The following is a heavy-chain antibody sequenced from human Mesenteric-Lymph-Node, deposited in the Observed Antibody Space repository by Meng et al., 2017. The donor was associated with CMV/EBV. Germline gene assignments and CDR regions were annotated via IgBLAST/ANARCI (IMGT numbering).Heavy chain of an antibody. CDR2: VSGSGDNT. D-gene: IGHD6-13*01. CDR1: GFTFSSSA. CDR3: AREQQLARVWTGNYYYYGMDV. Sequence: GGSLRLSCAASGFTFSSSAMTWVRQAPGKGLEWVSGVSGSGDNTYYADFVKGRVTISRDNSKNTMDLQMNSLRAEDTAVYYCAREQQLARVWTGNYYYYGMDVWGQGTTVTVSS. V-gene: IGHV3-23*01. J-gene: IGHJ6*02.